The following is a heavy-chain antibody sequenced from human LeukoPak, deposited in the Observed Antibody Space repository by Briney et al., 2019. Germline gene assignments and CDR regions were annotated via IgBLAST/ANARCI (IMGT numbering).Heavy chain of an antibody. CDR3: AREIPNAFDI. CDR2: ASHIGNNK. CDR1: GFIFSNYP. J-gene: IGHJ3*02. V-gene: IGHV3-30-3*01. Sequence: GGSLRLSCAASGFIFSNYPMHWVRQAPGKGLEWVAVASHIGNNKYYPNAVRGRFTISRDDSKDTLFLQMDSLRTEDSAVYYCAREIPNAFDIWGQGTMVTVSS.